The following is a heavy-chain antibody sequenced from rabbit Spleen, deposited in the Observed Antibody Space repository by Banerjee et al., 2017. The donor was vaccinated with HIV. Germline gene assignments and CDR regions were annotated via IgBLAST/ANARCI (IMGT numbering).Heavy chain of an antibody. D-gene: IGHD1-1*01. CDR1: GVSFSGNSY. CDR2: IDTGGSGFT. V-gene: IGHV1S40*01. J-gene: IGHJ6*01. Sequence: QSLEESGGDLVKPGASLTLTCIASGVSFSGNSYMCWVRQAPGKGLEWIACIDTGGSGFTYVATWAKGRFTISKTSSTTVTLQMTSLTAADTATYFCARDTSSSFSSYGMDLWGQGTLVTVS. CDR3: ARDTSSSFSSYGMDL.